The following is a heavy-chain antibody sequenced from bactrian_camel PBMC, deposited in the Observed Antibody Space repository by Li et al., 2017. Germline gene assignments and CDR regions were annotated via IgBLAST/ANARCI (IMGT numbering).Heavy chain of an antibody. V-gene: IGHV3S1*01. Sequence: HVQLVESGGGSVQAGGSLRLSCAASGFTFSSYYLSWVRQVPGKGLEWVSAINNGGGSTYYADSVKGRFTISRDNAKNTLYLQMNSLKIEDTAVYYCAPDPRESGYWGQGTQVTVS. CDR1: GFTFSSYY. CDR3: APDPRESGY. J-gene: IGHJ4*01. CDR2: INNGGGST.